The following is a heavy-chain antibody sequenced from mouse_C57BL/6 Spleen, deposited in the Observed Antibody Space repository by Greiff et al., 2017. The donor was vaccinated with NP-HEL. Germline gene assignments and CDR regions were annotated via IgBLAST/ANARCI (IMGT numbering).Heavy chain of an antibody. V-gene: IGHV3-6*01. D-gene: IGHD1-1*01. J-gene: IGHJ4*01. CDR2: ISYDGSN. Sequence: EVKLVESGPGLVKPSQSLSLTCSVTGYSITSGYYWNWIRQFPGNKLEWMGYISYDGSNNYNPSLKNRISITRDTSKNQFFLKLNSVTTEDTATYYCARESSIPTGYYAMDYWGQGTSVTVSS. CDR3: ARESSIPTGYYAMDY. CDR1: GYSITSGYY.